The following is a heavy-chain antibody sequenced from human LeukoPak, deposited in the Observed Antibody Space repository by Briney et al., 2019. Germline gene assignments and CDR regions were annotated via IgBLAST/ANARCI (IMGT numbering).Heavy chain of an antibody. V-gene: IGHV4-59*08. D-gene: IGHD6-13*01. Sequence: PSETLSLTCTVSGGSISSYYWSWLRQPPGKGLEWIGYIYYSGSTDYNPSLKSRVTISVDTSKNQFSLKLSSVTAADTAVYYCARLSSSSWPTYYFDYWGQGTLVTVSS. J-gene: IGHJ4*02. CDR3: ARLSSSSWPTYYFDY. CDR1: GGSISSYY. CDR2: IYYSGST.